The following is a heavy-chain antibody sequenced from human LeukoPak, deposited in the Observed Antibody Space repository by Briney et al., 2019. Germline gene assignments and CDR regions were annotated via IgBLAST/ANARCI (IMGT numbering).Heavy chain of an antibody. CDR3: ARLQSATHDNCYYIGGFYYMDV. V-gene: IGHV4-59*08. J-gene: IGHJ6*03. CDR1: DSFMSNYY. CDR2: NSYTGNT. Sequence: PSETLSLSCSVADSFMSNYYWCWIRQPPGNGLELIVYNSYTGNTSYNPSLQGRVSLLLEKPMNQFSLQGSAVIAADTALYYCARLQSATHDNCYYIGGFYYMDVWGKGTTVIVSS. D-gene: IGHD4-11*01.